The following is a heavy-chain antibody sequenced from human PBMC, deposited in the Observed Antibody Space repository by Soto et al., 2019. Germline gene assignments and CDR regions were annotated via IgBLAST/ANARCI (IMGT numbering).Heavy chain of an antibody. J-gene: IGHJ4*02. V-gene: IGHV3-23*01. CDR3: AKDLDRTGYSYGYLLDY. CDR2: ISGSGGST. CDR1: GFTVSSNY. D-gene: IGHD5-18*01. Sequence: GGSLRLSCAASGFTVSSNYMSWVRQAPGKGLEWVSAISGSGGSTYYADSVKGRFTISRDNSKNTLYLQMNSLRAEDTAVYYCAKDLDRTGYSYGYLLDYWGQGTLVTVSS.